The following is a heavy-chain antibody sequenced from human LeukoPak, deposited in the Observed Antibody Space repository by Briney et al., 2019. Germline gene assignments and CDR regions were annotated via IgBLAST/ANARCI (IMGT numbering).Heavy chain of an antibody. D-gene: IGHD5-18*01. CDR3: ARDGGYSYDP. J-gene: IGHJ5*02. Sequence: PSETLSLTCTVSGGSINSYFWSWIRQPAGKGLEWIGRFYSSGTTHYNPSLKSRVTMSVDTSKNQFSLKLRSVTVADTAVYYCARDGGYSYDPWGQGTLVTVSS. V-gene: IGHV4-4*07. CDR1: GGSINSYF. CDR2: FYSSGTT.